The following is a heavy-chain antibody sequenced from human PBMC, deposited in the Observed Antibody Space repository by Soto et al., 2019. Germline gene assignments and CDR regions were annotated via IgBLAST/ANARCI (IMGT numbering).Heavy chain of an antibody. CDR3: ATVDGLGVVTPFMDY. CDR2: ISYDGSNK. CDR1: GFTFSSYG. Sequence: GGSLRLSCAASGFTFSSYGMHWVRQAPGKGLEWVAVISYDGSNKYYADSVKGRFTISRDNSKNTLYLQMNSLRAEDTAVYYCATVDGLGVVTPFMDYWGQGTLVTVSS. D-gene: IGHD3-3*01. J-gene: IGHJ4*02. V-gene: IGHV3-30*03.